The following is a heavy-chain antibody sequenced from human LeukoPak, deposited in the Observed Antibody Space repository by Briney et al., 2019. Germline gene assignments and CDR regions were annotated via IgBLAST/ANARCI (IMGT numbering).Heavy chain of an antibody. CDR1: GYTFTGYY. CDR3: ARGGGSYFFDY. J-gene: IGHJ4*02. V-gene: IGHV1-2*02. CDR2: INPNSGGT. Sequence: GASVKVTCKASGYTFTGYYMHWVRQAPGQGLEWMGWINPNSGGTSYAQKFQGRVTMTRDTSISTAYMELGRLRSDDTAVYYCARGGGSYFFDYWGQGTLVTVSS. D-gene: IGHD1-26*01.